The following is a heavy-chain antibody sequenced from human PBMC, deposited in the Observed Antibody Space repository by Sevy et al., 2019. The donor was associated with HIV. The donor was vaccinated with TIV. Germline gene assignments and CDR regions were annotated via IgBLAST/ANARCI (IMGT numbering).Heavy chain of an antibody. CDR2: IFQSGAT. D-gene: IGHD6-13*01. V-gene: IGHV4-30-2*01. J-gene: IGHJ3*01. Sequence: SETLSLTCAVSGGSINSSGYSWSWIRQPPGKGLEWIGYIFQSGATYYIPSLQSRVSISVDMSKNQFSLNLRSVTAADTAVYYCARGRVGDSSSWYGAFDVWGQGTMVTVSS. CDR1: GGSINSSGYS. CDR3: ARGRVGDSSSWYGAFDV.